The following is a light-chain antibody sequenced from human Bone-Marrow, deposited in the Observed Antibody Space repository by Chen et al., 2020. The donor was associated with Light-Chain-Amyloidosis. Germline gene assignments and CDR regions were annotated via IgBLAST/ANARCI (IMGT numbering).Light chain of an antibody. Sequence: QSVLTQPPSASGTPGQRVTISCSGASSNIGINYVYWYQHFLGAAPNLLNHRNNQRPPGVPVLFSASKSRTSALLGDTGLRYENDAQYYCADCARSLGAYVFGTGSKI. V-gene: IGLV1-47*01. J-gene: IGLJ1*01. CDR1: SSNIGINY. CDR3: ADCARSLGAYV. CDR2: RNN.